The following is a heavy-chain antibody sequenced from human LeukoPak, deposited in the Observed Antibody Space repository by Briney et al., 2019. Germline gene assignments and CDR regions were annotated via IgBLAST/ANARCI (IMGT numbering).Heavy chain of an antibody. V-gene: IGHV3-33*01. Sequence: GGSLRLSCAASGFTFSSYGMHRVRQAPGKGLEWVAVIWYDGSNKYYADSVKGRFTISRDNSKNTLYLQMNSLRAEDTAVYYCARDGSSGRRFDYWGQGTLVTVSS. D-gene: IGHD6-19*01. CDR1: GFTFSSYG. CDR3: ARDGSSGRRFDY. CDR2: IWYDGSNK. J-gene: IGHJ4*02.